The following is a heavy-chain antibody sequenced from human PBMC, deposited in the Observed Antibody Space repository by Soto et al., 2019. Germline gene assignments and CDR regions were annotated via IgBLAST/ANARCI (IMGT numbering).Heavy chain of an antibody. CDR3: ARTLYSSSWSQYYYYYGIDV. J-gene: IGHJ6*02. D-gene: IGHD6-13*01. CDR1: CGSISSYY. Sequence: SETLSLTCTVACGSISSYYWSWIRQPPGKGLEWIGYIYYSGSTNYNPSLKSRVTISVDTSKNQFSLKLSSVTAADTDVYYCARTLYSSSWSQYYYYYGIDVWGQGTTVTVSS. CDR2: IYYSGST. V-gene: IGHV4-59*01.